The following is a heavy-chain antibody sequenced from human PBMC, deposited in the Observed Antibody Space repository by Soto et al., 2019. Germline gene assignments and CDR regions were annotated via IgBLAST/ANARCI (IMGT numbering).Heavy chain of an antibody. CDR1: GYSFTSYW. J-gene: IGHJ4*02. CDR3: ASAPVVVVAATTLAVVY. CDR2: IYPGDSDT. V-gene: IGHV5-51*01. D-gene: IGHD2-15*01. Sequence: GESLKISCKGSGYSFTSYWIGWVRQMPGKGLEWMGIIYPGDSDTRYSPSFQGQVTISADKSISTAYLQWSSLKASDTAMYYCASAPVVVVAATTLAVVYWGQGTLVTVSS.